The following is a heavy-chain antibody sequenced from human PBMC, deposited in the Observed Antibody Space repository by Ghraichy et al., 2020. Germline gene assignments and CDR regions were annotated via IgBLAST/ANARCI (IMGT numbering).Heavy chain of an antibody. D-gene: IGHD3-10*01. CDR3: ARDHYSGSGSYLSFDY. CDR1: GGSISSYY. J-gene: IGHJ4*02. Sequence: SETLSLTCTVSGGSISSYYWSWIRQPAGKGLEWIGRIYTSGSTNYNPSLKSRVTMSVDTSKNQFSLKLSSVTAADTAVYYCARDHYSGSGSYLSFDYWGQGTLVTVSS. V-gene: IGHV4-4*07. CDR2: IYTSGST.